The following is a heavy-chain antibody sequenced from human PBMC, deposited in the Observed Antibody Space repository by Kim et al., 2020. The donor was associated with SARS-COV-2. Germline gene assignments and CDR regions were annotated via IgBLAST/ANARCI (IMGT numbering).Heavy chain of an antibody. V-gene: IGHV3-23*01. J-gene: IGHJ4*02. D-gene: IGHD3-16*01. CDR1: GFTFSIFS. CDR2: IGGDAKT. CDR3: AKKIRMSLKGGFDY. Sequence: GGSLRLSCTASGFTFSIFSMYWVRQAPGKGLEWVSSIGGDAKTYYADSVKGRFTISRDNSKNTLYLQIDSLTAEDTARYFCAKKIRMSLKGGFDYWGQGTQVTVSS.